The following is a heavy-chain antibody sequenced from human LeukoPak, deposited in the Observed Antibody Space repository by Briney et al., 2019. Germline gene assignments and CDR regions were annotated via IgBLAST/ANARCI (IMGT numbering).Heavy chain of an antibody. CDR3: ARDRPDCSGGTCYYYYYGMDV. CDR2: ISSSGSII. Sequence: GGSLRLSCAASGFTFSSYGMNWVRQAPGKGLEWVSYISSSGSIIYYVDSVKGRFTISRDNAKNSLYLQMNSLRAEDTAVYYCARDRPDCSGGTCYYYYYGMDVWGQGTTVTVSS. J-gene: IGHJ6*02. V-gene: IGHV3-48*03. D-gene: IGHD2-15*01. CDR1: GFTFSSYG.